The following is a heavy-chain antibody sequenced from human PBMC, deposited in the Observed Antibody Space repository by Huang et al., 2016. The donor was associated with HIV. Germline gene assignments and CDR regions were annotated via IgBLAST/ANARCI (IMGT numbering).Heavy chain of an antibody. CDR2: IRISGRTI. CDR3: ARERMVGSTGIFDY. Sequence: QVQLVESGGGLVKPGGSLRLSCAASGFTFSDYYMSWIRQGEGKGLGWGSLIRISGRTIYYADYVKGRFTISRDNAKNSLYLQMNNLRAEDTAVYYCARERMVGSTGIFDYWGQGTLVTVSS. J-gene: IGHJ4*02. V-gene: IGHV3-11*01. D-gene: IGHD1-26*01. CDR1: GFTFSDYY.